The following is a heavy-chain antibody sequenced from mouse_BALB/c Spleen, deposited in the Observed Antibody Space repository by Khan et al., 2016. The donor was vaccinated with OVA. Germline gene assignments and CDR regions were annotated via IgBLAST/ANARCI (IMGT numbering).Heavy chain of an antibody. D-gene: IGHD2-2*01. CDR2: IDPFSGAS. CDR3: TRHGYVAWFTY. CDR1: GYSFTSYY. V-gene: IGHV1-31*01. Sequence: VQLQQSGPELMKPGASVKISCKASGYSFTSYYIHWMMQSHGRSLEWIGYIDPFSGASTSNQKFKGKATLTVDKSSSTAYIHLSNLTSEVSAVYYCTRHGYVAWFTYWGQGTLVTVSA. J-gene: IGHJ3*01.